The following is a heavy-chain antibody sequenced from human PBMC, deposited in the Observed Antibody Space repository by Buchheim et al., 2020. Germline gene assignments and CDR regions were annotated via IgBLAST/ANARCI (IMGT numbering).Heavy chain of an antibody. CDR3: ARYCSGGSCYSGIDY. D-gene: IGHD2-15*01. Sequence: QVQLQESGPGLVKPSQTLSLTSPVSGGSISSGDYNWSWIRRPPGKGLEWIGYIYYSGTTSYNPSLKSRVTISVDTSKNQFSLKLSSVTAADTAVYYCARYCSGGSCYSGIDYWGQGTL. V-gene: IGHV4-30-4*01. CDR2: IYYSGTT. J-gene: IGHJ4*02. CDR1: GGSISSGDYN.